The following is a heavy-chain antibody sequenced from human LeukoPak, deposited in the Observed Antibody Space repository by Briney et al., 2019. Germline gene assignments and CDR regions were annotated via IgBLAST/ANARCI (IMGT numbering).Heavy chain of an antibody. J-gene: IGHJ5*02. CDR1: GYTFTSYD. V-gene: IGHV1-8*01. Sequence: ASVKVSCKASGYTFTSYDINWVRQATGQGLEWMGWMNPNSGNTRYAQKFQGRVTMTRNTSISTAYMELSSLRSDDTAVYYCARALVGSLFDPWGQGTLVTVSS. D-gene: IGHD2-15*01. CDR3: ARALVGSLFDP. CDR2: MNPNSGNT.